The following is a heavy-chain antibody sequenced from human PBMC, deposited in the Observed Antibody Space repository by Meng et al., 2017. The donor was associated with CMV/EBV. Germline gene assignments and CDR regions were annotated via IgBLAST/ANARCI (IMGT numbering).Heavy chain of an antibody. CDR3: AHRYYDSSIGWFDP. V-gene: IGHV2-5*01. J-gene: IGHJ5*02. CDR2: IYWNDDK. CDR1: GFSLSTSGVG. D-gene: IGHD3-22*01. Sequence: SGPTLVKPTQTLTLTCSFSGFSLSTSGVGVGWIRQPPGKALEWLELIYWNDDKRYSPSLKSRLTITKDTSKNQVVLTMTIMDPVDTATYYCAHRYYDSSIGWFDPWGQGTLVTVSS.